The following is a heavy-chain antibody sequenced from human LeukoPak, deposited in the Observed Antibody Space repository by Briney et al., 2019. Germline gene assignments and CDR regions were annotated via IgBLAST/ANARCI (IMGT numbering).Heavy chain of an antibody. CDR2: ISGSDDNT. CDR3: ANDFDH. J-gene: IGHJ4*02. CDR1: GFTFNNYA. Sequence: GGSLRLSCAASGFTFNNYAMSWVRKAPGKGLEWVSTISGSDDNTYYADSVKGRFTISRDISKNTLYLQMNSLRADDTAVYYCANDFDHWGQGTLVTVSS. V-gene: IGHV3-23*01.